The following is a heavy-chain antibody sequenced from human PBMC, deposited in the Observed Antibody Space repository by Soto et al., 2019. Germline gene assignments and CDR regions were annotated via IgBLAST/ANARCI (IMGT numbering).Heavy chain of an antibody. J-gene: IGHJ4*02. CDR1: GFTFTNYY. Sequence: GGSLRLSCAGSGFTFTNYYVDWVRQVPGKGLEWVGRTRNKANSYAPEYAASVKGRFTISRDESKDSMYLQMNSLKTEDTAVYYCARDTGGSYDYWGQGALVTVSS. CDR2: TRNKANSYAP. CDR3: ARDTGGSYDY. D-gene: IGHD3-16*01. V-gene: IGHV3-72*01.